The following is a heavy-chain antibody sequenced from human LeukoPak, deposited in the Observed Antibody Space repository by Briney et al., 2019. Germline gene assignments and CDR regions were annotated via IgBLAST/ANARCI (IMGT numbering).Heavy chain of an antibody. CDR1: GAAISSSSYL. Sequence: SETLSLTCTVSGAAISSSSYLWSWIRQPPGKGLEWIGYISHNGNTDYNPSLKSRVTISIDTSKNQFSLKVNSVTAADTALYYCARSEAPLVRGVIMVNWIDPWGQGTLVTVSS. CDR3: ARSEAPLVRGVIMVNWIDP. CDR2: ISHNGNT. J-gene: IGHJ5*02. V-gene: IGHV4-61*01. D-gene: IGHD3-10*01.